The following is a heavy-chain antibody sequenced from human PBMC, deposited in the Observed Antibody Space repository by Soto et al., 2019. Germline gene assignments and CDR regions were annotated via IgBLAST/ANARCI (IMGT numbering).Heavy chain of an antibody. CDR2: ISYDGTNK. CDR3: AKDYSISSDGPIDY. D-gene: IGHD2-15*01. V-gene: IGHV3-30*18. J-gene: IGHJ4*02. Sequence: QVQLVESGGGVVQPGRSLRLSCTASGFTFRGCGIHWVRQAPGKGLEWVALISYDGTNKYYGDSVKGRFTISRDNSKNTLFLQMNSLRAEDTAVYYCAKDYSISSDGPIDYWGQGTPVTVSS. CDR1: GFTFRGCG.